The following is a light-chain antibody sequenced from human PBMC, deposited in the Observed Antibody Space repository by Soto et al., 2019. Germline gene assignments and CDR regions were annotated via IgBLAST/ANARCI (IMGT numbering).Light chain of an antibody. V-gene: IGLV2-11*01. J-gene: IGLJ2*01. Sequence: QSVLTQPRSVSGSPGQSVTFTYTGTSSDVGGYNYVSWYQQHPGKAPKLMIYDVSKRPSGVPDRFSGSKSGITASVAISGLQAEDEADYYCCSYAGSYTLLFGGGTKLTVL. CDR3: CSYAGSYTLL. CDR2: DVS. CDR1: SSDVGGYNY.